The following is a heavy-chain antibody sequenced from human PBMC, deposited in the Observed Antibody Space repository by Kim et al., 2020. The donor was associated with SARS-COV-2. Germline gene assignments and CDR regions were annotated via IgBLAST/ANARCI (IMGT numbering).Heavy chain of an antibody. J-gene: IGHJ6*02. V-gene: IGHV5-51*01. Sequence: SPSFQGQVTISADKSISTAYLQWSSLRASDTAMYYCARRSIAAPLYGMDVWGQGTTVTVSS. D-gene: IGHD6-6*01. CDR3: ARRSIAAPLYGMDV.